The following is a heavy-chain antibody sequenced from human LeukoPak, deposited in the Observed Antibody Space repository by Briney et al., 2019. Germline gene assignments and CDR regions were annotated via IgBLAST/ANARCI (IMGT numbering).Heavy chain of an antibody. V-gene: IGHV1-2*02. J-gene: IGHJ4*02. CDR3: ARTLYIAAVPGGFDY. CDR1: GYTFTGHY. Sequence: ASVKVSCKASGYTFTGHYMHWVRQAPGQGLEWMGWINPKNVGTNFAQRFQGRVTMTRDTSISTVYMELSRLRSDDTALYYCARTLYIAAVPGGFDYWGQGTLVTVSS. CDR2: INPKNVGT. D-gene: IGHD6-13*01.